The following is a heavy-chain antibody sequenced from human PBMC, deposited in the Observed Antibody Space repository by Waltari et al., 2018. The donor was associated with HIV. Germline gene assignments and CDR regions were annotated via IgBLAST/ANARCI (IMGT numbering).Heavy chain of an antibody. D-gene: IGHD3-16*01. V-gene: IGHV4-39*01. CDR1: GASISSSSYY. J-gene: IGHJ4*02. CDR3: ARLRFHSLYYFDS. CDR2: IYYSGTA. Sequence: QLHLQESGPGLVKPSETLSLTCSVSGASISSSSYYWTWIRQPPGKGMEWIGDIYYSGTAYYNPSVKSRVSASLDASKNELSLKLTSVTATDTALYYCARLRFHSLYYFDSWGPGILVTVSS.